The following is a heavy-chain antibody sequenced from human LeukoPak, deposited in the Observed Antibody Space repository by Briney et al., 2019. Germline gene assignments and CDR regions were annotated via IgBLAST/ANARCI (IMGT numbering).Heavy chain of an antibody. Sequence: PSETLSLTCTVSGGSISSSSYYWGWIRQPPGKGLEWIGSIYYSGSTYYNPSLKSRVTISVDTSKNQFSLKLSSVTAADTAVYYCARGRSRITIFGVVIDRPSWYYYMDVWGKGTTVTVSS. D-gene: IGHD3-3*01. CDR1: GGSISSSSYY. V-gene: IGHV4-39*01. CDR2: IYYSGST. CDR3: ARGRSRITIFGVVIDRPSWYYYMDV. J-gene: IGHJ6*03.